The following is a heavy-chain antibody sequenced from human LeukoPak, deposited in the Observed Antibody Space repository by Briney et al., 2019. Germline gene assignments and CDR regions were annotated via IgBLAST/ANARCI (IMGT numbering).Heavy chain of an antibody. CDR1: GITLSNYG. CDR3: ARPRAWSYLDF. Sequence: GGSLRLSCAVSGITLSNYGMSWVRQAPGKGLEWVANIKEDGSETSYVDSVKGRFSISRDNAKNSFYLQMNSLRAEDTAVYYCARPRAWSYLDFWGQGTLVTVSS. J-gene: IGHJ4*02. CDR2: IKEDGSET. V-gene: IGHV3-7*01. D-gene: IGHD6-19*01.